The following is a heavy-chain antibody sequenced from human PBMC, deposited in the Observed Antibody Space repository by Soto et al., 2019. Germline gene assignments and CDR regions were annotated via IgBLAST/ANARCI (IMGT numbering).Heavy chain of an antibody. Sequence: EVQLVESGGGLVKPGGSLRLSCAASGFTFSSYRMNWVRQAQGKGLEWVSSISSSSSYIYYADAVKGRSTISRDNAKNSLYLQMNSLRAEDTAVYYCARDQPGYSYGYGLGYWGQGTLVTVSS. V-gene: IGHV3-21*01. CDR2: ISSSSSYI. CDR1: GFTFSSYR. CDR3: ARDQPGYSYGYGLGY. J-gene: IGHJ4*02. D-gene: IGHD5-18*01.